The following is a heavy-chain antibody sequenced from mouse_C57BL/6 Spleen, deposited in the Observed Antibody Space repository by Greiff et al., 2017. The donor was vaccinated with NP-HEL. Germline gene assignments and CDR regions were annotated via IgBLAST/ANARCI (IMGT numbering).Heavy chain of an antibody. CDR2: INYDGSST. D-gene: IGHD1-1*01. CDR1: GFTFSDYY. V-gene: IGHV5-16*01. J-gene: IGHJ2*01. Sequence: EVHLVESEGGLVQPGSSMKLSCTASGFTFSDYYMAWVRQVPEKGLEWVANINYDGSSTYYLDSLKSRFIISRDNAKNILYLQMSSLKSEDTATYYCAREDFPYYYGSSLGMDYWGQGTTLTVSS. CDR3: AREDFPYYYGSSLGMDY.